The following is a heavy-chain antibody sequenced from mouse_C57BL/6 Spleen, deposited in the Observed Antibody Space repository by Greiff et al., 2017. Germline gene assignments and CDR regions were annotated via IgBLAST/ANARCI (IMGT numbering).Heavy chain of an antibody. CDR3: ARGLGVFDY. CDR1: GYSFTSYY. V-gene: IGHV1-42*01. CDR2: INPSTGGT. J-gene: IGHJ2*01. Sequence: VQLQQSGPELVKPGASVKISCKASGYSFTSYYMNWVKQSPEKSLEWIGEINPSTGGTTYNQKFKAKATLTVDKSSSTAYMQLKSLTSEDSAVYYCARGLGVFDYWGQGTTLTVSS.